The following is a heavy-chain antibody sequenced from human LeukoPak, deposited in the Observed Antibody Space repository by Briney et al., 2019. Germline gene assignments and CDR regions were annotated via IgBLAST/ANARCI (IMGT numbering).Heavy chain of an antibody. D-gene: IGHD6-19*01. CDR3: ARAYSSGWYFGY. V-gene: IGHV1-3*01. CDR2: INAGNGNT. J-gene: IGHJ4*02. CDR1: GYTFTSYA. Sequence: ASVKVSCKASGYTFTSYAMHWVRQAPVQRLEWMGWINAGNGNTKYSQKFQGRVTITRDTSASTAYMELSSLRSEDTAVYYCARAYSSGWYFGYWGQGTLFTVSS.